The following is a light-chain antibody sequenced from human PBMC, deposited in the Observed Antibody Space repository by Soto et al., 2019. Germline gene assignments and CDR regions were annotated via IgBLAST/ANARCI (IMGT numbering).Light chain of an antibody. CDR2: GAS. CDR3: KQYGSPPT. V-gene: IGKV3-20*01. CDR1: QSVRSNY. J-gene: IGKJ5*01. Sequence: EIVFTQSPGTLSLSPGERSTLSCRASQSVRSNYLAWYQQKPGQAPRRLIYGASSRATGIPDRFSGSGSGTDFTLTIRRMQPEEFAVYYCKQYGSPPTLGEGQRREIK.